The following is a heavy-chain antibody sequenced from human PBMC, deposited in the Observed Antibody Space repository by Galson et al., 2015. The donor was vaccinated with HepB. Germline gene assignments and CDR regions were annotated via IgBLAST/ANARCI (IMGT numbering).Heavy chain of an antibody. V-gene: IGHV1-18*01. CDR2: ISAYNGNT. D-gene: IGHD3-10*01. CDR1: GYTFTSYG. Sequence: SVKVSCKASGYTFTSYGISWVRQAPGQGLEWMGWISAYNGNTNYAQKLQGRVTMTTDTSTSTAYMELRSLRSDDTAVYYCAREGTMVRGVIIASWFDPWGQGTLVTVSS. J-gene: IGHJ5*02. CDR3: AREGTMVRGVIIASWFDP.